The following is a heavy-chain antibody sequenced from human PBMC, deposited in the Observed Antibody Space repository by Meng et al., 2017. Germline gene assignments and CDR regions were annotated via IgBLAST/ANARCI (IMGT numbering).Heavy chain of an antibody. CDR1: GGSFSGYY. J-gene: IGHJ5*02. V-gene: IGHV4-34*01. CDR3: ARGLILEQQLTWGDWFDP. D-gene: IGHD6-13*01. Sequence: QVQLQQWGVGRLKPSETLSLTCAVYGGSFSGYYWSWIRQPPGKGLEWIGEINHSGSTNYNPSLKSRVTISVDTSKNQFSLKLSSVTAADTAVYYCARGLILEQQLTWGDWFDPWGQGTLVTVSS. CDR2: INHSGST.